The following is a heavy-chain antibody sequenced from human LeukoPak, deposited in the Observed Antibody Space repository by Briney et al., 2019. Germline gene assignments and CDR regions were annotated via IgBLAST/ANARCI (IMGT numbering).Heavy chain of an antibody. D-gene: IGHD6-13*01. CDR1: GFTFSQYS. CDR3: AKESYSTTWYESLDS. V-gene: IGHV3-23*01. J-gene: IGHJ4*02. Sequence: PGGSLRLSCAASGFTFSQYSINWVRQAPGTGLEWVSTIRSNGADTYYADSVKGRFTVSRDNSRSTLYMYMNSLRVDDAAVYYCAKESYSTTWYESLDSWGQGTLVTVSS. CDR2: IRSNGADT.